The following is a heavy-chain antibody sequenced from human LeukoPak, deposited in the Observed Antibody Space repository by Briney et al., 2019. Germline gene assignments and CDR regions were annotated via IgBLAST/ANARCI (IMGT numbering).Heavy chain of an antibody. D-gene: IGHD3-10*01. CDR3: AKSFWWFGEFSPFDY. CDR2: INWNGGST. J-gene: IGHJ4*02. CDR1: GFTFDDYG. Sequence: GGSLRLSCAASGFTFDDYGMSWVRQAPGKGLEWVSGINWNGGSTGYADSVKGRFTISRDNSKNTLYLQMNSLRAEDTAVYYCAKSFWWFGEFSPFDYRGQGTLVTVSS. V-gene: IGHV3-20*04.